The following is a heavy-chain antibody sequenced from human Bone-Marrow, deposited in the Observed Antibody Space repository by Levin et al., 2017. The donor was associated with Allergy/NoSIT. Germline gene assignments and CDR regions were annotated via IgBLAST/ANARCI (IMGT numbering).Heavy chain of an antibody. V-gene: IGHV3-9*01. CDR3: TKVGSVTWYYHFHI. CDR1: GFNFHDYA. D-gene: IGHD6-13*01. CDR2: IGWNSATV. Sequence: SLKISCTASGFNFHDYAMHWVRQAPGKGLEWVSGIGWNSATVGYADSVKGRFTISRDNAKNSLYPQMDSLRPEDTALYYCTKVGSVTWYYHFHIWGQGTLVTVSS. J-gene: IGHJ3*02.